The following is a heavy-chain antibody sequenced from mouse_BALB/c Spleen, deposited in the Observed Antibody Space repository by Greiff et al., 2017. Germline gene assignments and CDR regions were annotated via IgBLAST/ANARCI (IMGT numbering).Heavy chain of an antibody. CDR2: ISSGSSTI. CDR1: GFTFSSFG. J-gene: IGHJ4*01. Sequence: EVQLMESGGGLVQPGGSRKLSCAASGFTFSSFGMHWVRQAPEKGLEWVAYISSGSSTIYYADTVKGRFTISRDNPTNTLFLQMSSLRSEDTAMYYCARSDDYYAMDYWGQGTSVTVSS. D-gene: IGHD2-3*01. V-gene: IGHV5-17*02. CDR3: ARSDDYYAMDY.